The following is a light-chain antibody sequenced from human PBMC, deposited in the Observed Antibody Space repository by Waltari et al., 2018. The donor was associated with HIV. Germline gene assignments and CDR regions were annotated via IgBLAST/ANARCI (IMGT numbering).Light chain of an antibody. CDR2: YDR. CDR1: NIGRKS. J-gene: IGLJ1*01. V-gene: IGLV3-21*04. Sequence: SYVLTQPPSVSGAPGKTARITWGGNNIGRKSVNWYQQKPGQAPVVVIYYDRDRPSGIPERFSGSNSGNTATLTINRVEAGDEADYYCQVWDDSSDHYVFGTGTKVTVL. CDR3: QVWDDSSDHYV.